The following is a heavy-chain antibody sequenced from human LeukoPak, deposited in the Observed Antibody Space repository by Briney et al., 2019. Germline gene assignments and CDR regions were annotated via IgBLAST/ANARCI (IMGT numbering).Heavy chain of an antibody. D-gene: IGHD6-6*01. J-gene: IGHJ4*02. CDR2: IYYSGST. CDR3: ASQDSSFDFDY. Sequence: PSETLSLTCTVSGGSISSSSYYWGWIRQPPGKGLEWIGSIYYSGSTYYNPSLKSRVTISVDTSKNQFSLKLSSVTAADTAVYYCASQDSSFDFDYWGQGTLVTVSS. CDR1: GGSISSSSYY. V-gene: IGHV4-39*01.